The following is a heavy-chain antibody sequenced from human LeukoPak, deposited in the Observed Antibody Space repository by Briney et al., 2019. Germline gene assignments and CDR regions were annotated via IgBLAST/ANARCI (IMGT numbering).Heavy chain of an antibody. V-gene: IGHV4-4*09. CDR1: GASISSSY. CDR2: IYTSGNT. CDR3: ARLQSYGSGRSYYLDV. D-gene: IGHD3-10*01. J-gene: IGHJ6*03. Sequence: SETLSLTCTVSGASISSSYWSWIRQPPGEGLEWIGYIYTSGNTNYNPSLQSRVTMSVDTSKNQFSLNLTSVTAADTAVYYCARLQSYGSGRSYYLDVWANGATVTVSS.